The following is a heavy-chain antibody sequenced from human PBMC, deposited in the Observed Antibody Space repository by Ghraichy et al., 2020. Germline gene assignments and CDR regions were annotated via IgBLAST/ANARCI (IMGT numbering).Heavy chain of an antibody. V-gene: IGHV3-48*03. CDR2: ISSSGSTI. J-gene: IGHJ3*02. CDR1: GFTFSSYE. Sequence: GGSLRLSCAASGFTFSSYEMNWVRQAPGKGLEWVSYISSSGSTIYYADSVKGRFTISRDNAKNSLYLQMNSLRAEDTAVYYCARDRATWIQLWSSDAFDIWGQGTMVTVSS. CDR3: ARDRATWIQLWSSDAFDI. D-gene: IGHD5-18*01.